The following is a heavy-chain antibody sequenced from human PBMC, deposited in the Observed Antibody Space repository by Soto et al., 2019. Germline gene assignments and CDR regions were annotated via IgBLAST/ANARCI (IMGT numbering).Heavy chain of an antibody. Sequence: QMQLVQSGAEVKKPGASVKVSCKASGYTFTSYQMHWVRQAPGQGLEWMGIINPSGGRITYAPRFHGRVMMTRDTTTNTVYMELRSLRSEYTAVYYCARDGPPTTTGVGPSYTMDVWGQGTTVTVS. D-gene: IGHD4-17*01. CDR2: INPSGGRI. J-gene: IGHJ6*02. CDR3: ARDGPPTTTGVGPSYTMDV. CDR1: GYTFTSYQ. V-gene: IGHV1-46*01.